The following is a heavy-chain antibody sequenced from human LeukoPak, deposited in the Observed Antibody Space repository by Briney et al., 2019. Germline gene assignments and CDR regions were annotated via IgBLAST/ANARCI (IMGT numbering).Heavy chain of an antibody. D-gene: IGHD5-18*01. CDR1: GFTFSNYA. Sequence: PGGSLRHSCAASGFTFSNYAMTWVRQAPGKGLEWVSSITNTGATTYYADSVKGRFTISRDNSKTTLYFQMNSLRVEDTAIYYCAKDRAGYSYGTFEAWGQGALVIVSS. V-gene: IGHV3-23*01. CDR3: AKDRAGYSYGTFEA. J-gene: IGHJ4*02. CDR2: ITNTGATT.